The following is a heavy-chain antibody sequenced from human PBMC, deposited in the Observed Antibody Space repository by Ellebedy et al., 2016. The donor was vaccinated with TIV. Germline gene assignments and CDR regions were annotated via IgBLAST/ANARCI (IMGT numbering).Heavy chain of an antibody. CDR3: TRDLQSLAVAGTGADY. CDR2: IYSGGGT. D-gene: IGHD6-19*01. Sequence: PGGSLRLSCAASGFIVYGYYMSWVRQAPGKGLEWVAVIYSGGGTDYADSVKGRFSISRDNSKNKLHLQMNSLRADDTAVYYCTRDLQSLAVAGTGADYWGQGTLVTVSS. J-gene: IGHJ4*02. CDR1: GFIVYGYY. V-gene: IGHV3-53*01.